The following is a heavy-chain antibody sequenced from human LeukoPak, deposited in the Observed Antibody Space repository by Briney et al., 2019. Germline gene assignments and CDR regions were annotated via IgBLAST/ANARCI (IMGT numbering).Heavy chain of an antibody. D-gene: IGHD5-18*01. CDR3: ARDTPERYVDTAMGYYYYYMDV. CDR1: GFTFSSYS. J-gene: IGHJ6*03. CDR2: ISSSSSYI. Sequence: SGGSLRLSCAASGFTFSSYSMNWVRQAPGKGLEWVSSISSSSSYIYYADSVKGRFTISRDNAKNSLYLQMNSLRAEDTAVYYCARDTPERYVDTAMGYYYYYMDVWGKGTTVTVSS. V-gene: IGHV3-21*01.